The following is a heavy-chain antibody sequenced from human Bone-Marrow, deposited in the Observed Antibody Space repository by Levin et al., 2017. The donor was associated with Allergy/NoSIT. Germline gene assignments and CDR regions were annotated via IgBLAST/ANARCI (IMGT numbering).Heavy chain of an antibody. J-gene: IGHJ6*03. Sequence: ASVKVSCKASGGTFSSYAISWVRQAPGQGLEWMGGIIPIFGTANYAQKFQGRVTITADESTSTAYMELSSLRSEDTAVYYCARDGCSSTSCHPPNYDDYMDVWGKGTTVTVSS. V-gene: IGHV1-69*13. CDR3: ARDGCSSTSCHPPNYDDYMDV. CDR2: IIPIFGTA. CDR1: GGTFSSYA. D-gene: IGHD2-2*01.